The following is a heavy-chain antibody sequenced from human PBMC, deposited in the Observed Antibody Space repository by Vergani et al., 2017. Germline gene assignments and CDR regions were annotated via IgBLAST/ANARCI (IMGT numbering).Heavy chain of an antibody. CDR2: IIPIFGTT. V-gene: IGHV1-69*15. D-gene: IGHD3-22*01. J-gene: IGHJ4*02. Sequence: QGQLAQSGAEVKKPGSSVKVSCKASGGTFSSNSISWVRQAPGQGLEWMGRIIPIFGTTSYAQKFQGRVTIPADESTSTAYMELSSLRSEDTAVYYCARSSGYYSYYFDVWGQGTLVIVAS. CDR1: GGTFSSNS. CDR3: ARSSGYYSYYFDV.